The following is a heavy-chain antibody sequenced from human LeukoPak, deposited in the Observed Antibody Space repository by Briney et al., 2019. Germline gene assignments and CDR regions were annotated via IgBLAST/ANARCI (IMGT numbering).Heavy chain of an antibody. CDR1: GFTFSSYS. CDR2: ISSSSSYI. V-gene: IGHV3-21*01. D-gene: IGHD3-22*01. J-gene: IGHJ4*02. CDR3: ARVGVSGYYYDSSGYQPDY. Sequence: GGSLRLSCAASGFTFSSYSMNWVRQAPGMGLEWVSSISSSSSYIYYADSVKGRFTISRDNAKNSLYLQMNSLRAEDTAVYYCARVGVSGYYYDSSGYQPDYWGQGTLVTVSS.